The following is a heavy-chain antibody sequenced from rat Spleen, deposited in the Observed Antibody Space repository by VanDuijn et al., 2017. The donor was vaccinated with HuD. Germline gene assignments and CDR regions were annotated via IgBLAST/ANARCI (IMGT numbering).Heavy chain of an antibody. CDR1: GFKFNDHW. CDR3: ATERLGVEG. J-gene: IGHJ2*01. CDR2: INKDSRTI. V-gene: IGHV4-2*01. D-gene: IGHD4-3*01. Sequence: EVKLVESGGGLVQPGRSLKLSCAASGFKFNDHWMGWVRQAPGKGLEWIGEINKDSRTIKYSPSLKDKFTISRDNAQNTLNLQMSKLGSEDTAIYYCATERLGVEGWGQGVMVTVSS.